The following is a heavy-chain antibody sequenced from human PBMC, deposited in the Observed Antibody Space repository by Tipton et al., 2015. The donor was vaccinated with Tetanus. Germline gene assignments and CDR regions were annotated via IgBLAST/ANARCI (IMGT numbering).Heavy chain of an antibody. CDR3: ARSMITFGGLNAHLHAFDV. CDR2: IDHSGST. V-gene: IGHV4-31*03. CDR1: GGSISSGSYY. Sequence: TLSLTCTVSGGSISSGSYYWSWIRQHPGKGLEWIGYIDHSGSTYYNASLKSRVAISLDTSKIQFSLTLTSVTAADTAMYFCARSMITFGGLNAHLHAFDVWGQGTAVTVSS. J-gene: IGHJ3*01. D-gene: IGHD3-16*01.